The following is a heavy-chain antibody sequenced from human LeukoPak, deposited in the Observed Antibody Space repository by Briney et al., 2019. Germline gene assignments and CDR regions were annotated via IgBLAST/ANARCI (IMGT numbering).Heavy chain of an antibody. D-gene: IGHD3-10*01. J-gene: IGHJ4*02. Sequence: GGSLRLSCAASGFTFSSYAMSWVRQAPGKGLEWVSAISGSGGSTYYADSVKGRFTISRDNSKNTLYLQMNGLRAEDTAVYYCAKETYYYGSGSYDYWGQGTLVTVSS. CDR1: GFTFSSYA. CDR3: AKETYYYGSGSYDY. CDR2: ISGSGGST. V-gene: IGHV3-23*01.